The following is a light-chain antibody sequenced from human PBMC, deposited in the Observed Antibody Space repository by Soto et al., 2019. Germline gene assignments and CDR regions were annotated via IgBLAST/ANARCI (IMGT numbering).Light chain of an antibody. CDR3: QQYNNCGT. Sequence: EIVMTQSPATLSVSPGERATLSCRARQSVSSNFAWYQQKPGQASRLLIYGASTRATGIPARFSGSGYGTEFTLTIRSLQSEDFAVYYCQQYNNCGTFGQGTKVDIK. CDR1: QSVSSN. V-gene: IGKV3-15*01. CDR2: GAS. J-gene: IGKJ1*01.